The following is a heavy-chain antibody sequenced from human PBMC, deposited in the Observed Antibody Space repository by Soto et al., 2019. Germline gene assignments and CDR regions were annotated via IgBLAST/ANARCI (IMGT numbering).Heavy chain of an antibody. V-gene: IGHV4-61*08. J-gene: IGHJ5*02. D-gene: IGHD1-26*01. CDR3: SRNDTAPPDYYAP. Sequence: SETLSLTCTVSGGSIDSGDYYWSWIRQPPGKGLEWIGYVYYSGTTNYNPFLKSRVTLSLDKSKNQFSLKMNSVTAADTAVYYCSRNDTAPPDYYAPCRQGALRTLST. CDR1: GGSIDSGDYY. CDR2: VYYSGTT.